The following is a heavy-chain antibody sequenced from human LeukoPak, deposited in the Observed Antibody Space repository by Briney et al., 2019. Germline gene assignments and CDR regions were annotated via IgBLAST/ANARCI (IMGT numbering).Heavy chain of an antibody. J-gene: IGHJ4*02. CDR1: GGSISSSSYY. Sequence: PSETLSLTCTVSGGSISSSSYYWGWIRQPPGKGLEWIGSIYYSGSTYYNPSLKSRVTISVDTSKNQFSLKLSSVTAADTAVYYCAAWDILTGFYAFDYWGQGTLVTVSS. D-gene: IGHD3-9*01. V-gene: IGHV4-39*07. CDR3: AAWDILTGFYAFDY. CDR2: IYYSGST.